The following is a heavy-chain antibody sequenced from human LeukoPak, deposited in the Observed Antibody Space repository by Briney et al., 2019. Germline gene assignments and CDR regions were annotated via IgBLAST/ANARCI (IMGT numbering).Heavy chain of an antibody. J-gene: IGHJ5*02. V-gene: IGHV4-34*01. CDR1: GGSISSYY. CDR3: ARGVPGDAGIAAAGSNWFDP. CDR2: INHSRST. Sequence: SETLSLTCTVSGGSISSYYWSWIRQPPGKGLEWIGEINHSRSTNYNPSLKSRVTISVDTSKNQFSLKLSSVTAADTAVYYCARGVPGDAGIAAAGSNWFDPWGQGTLVTVSS. D-gene: IGHD6-13*01.